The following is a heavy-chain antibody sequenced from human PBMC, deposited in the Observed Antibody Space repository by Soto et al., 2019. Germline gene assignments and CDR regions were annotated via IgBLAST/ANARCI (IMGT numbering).Heavy chain of an antibody. J-gene: IGHJ4*01. CDR1: GGSISCYY. Sequence: SETLSLTCTVSGGSISCYYWSWIRQPPGKGLEWIGYIYYSGSTNYNPSLKSRVTISVDTSKNQFTLKLSSVTAADTAVYYCARAVACSLNYFDYWGIETLVTVSS. CDR3: ARAVACSLNYFDY. D-gene: IGHD6-19*01. V-gene: IGHV4-59*01. CDR2: IYYSGST.